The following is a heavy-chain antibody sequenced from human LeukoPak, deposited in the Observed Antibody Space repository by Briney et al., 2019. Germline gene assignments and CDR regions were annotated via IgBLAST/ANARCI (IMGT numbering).Heavy chain of an antibody. CDR3: ARVFVGYGDYGNWFDP. CDR1: GGSISSGGYY. Sequence: SETLSLTCTVSGGSISSGGYYWSWIRQHPGKGLEWIGYIYYSGSTYYNPSLKSRVTISVDTSKNQFSLKLSSVTAADTAVYYCARVFVGYGDYGNWFDPWGQGTLVTVSS. CDR2: IYYSGST. V-gene: IGHV4-31*03. D-gene: IGHD4-17*01. J-gene: IGHJ5*02.